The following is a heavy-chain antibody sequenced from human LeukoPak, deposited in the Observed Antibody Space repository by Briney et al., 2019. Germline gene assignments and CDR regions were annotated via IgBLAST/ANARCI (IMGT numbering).Heavy chain of an antibody. J-gene: IGHJ5*02. Sequence: SETLSLTCTVSGGSISSGDYYWSWIRQPPGKGLEWIGYIYYSGSTYYNPSLKSRVTITVDTSKNQFSLKLSSVTAADTAVYYCARASQGWFDPWGQGTLVTVSS. V-gene: IGHV4-30-4*01. CDR3: ARASQGWFDP. CDR2: IYYSGST. CDR1: GGSISSGDYY.